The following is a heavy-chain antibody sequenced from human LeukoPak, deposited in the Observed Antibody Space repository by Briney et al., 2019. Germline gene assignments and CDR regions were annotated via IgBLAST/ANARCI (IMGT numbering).Heavy chain of an antibody. V-gene: IGHV3-33*01. CDR3: ARYKEDLDAFDI. Sequence: PGGSLRLSCAASGFTFSSYGMHWARQAPGKGLEWVAVIWYDGSNKYYADSVKGRFTISRDNSKNTLYLQMNSLRAEDTAVYYCARYKEDLDAFDIWGQGTMVTVSS. CDR1: GFTFSSYG. J-gene: IGHJ3*02. CDR2: IWYDGSNK. D-gene: IGHD1-14*01.